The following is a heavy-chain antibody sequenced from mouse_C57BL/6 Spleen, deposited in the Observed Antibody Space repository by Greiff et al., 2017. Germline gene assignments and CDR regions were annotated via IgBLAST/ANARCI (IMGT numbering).Heavy chain of an antibody. CDR2: INPGSGGT. Sequence: VKLQESGAELVRPGTSVKVSCKASGYAFTNYLIEWVKQRPGQGLEWIGVINPGSGGTNYNEKFKGKATLTADKSSSTAYMQLSSLTSEDSAVYFCARGLITTVVGGAMDYWGQGTSVTVSS. V-gene: IGHV1-54*01. J-gene: IGHJ4*01. D-gene: IGHD1-1*01. CDR3: ARGLITTVVGGAMDY. CDR1: GYAFTNYL.